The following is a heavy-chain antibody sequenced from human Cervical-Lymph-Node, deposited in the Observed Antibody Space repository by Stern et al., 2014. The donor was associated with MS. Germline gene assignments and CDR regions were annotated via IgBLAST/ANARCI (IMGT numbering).Heavy chain of an antibody. J-gene: IGHJ4*02. V-gene: IGHV4-59*01. CDR2: IYYSGST. CDR1: GGSLSSYY. Sequence: QLQLQESGPGLVKPSETLSLTCTVSGGSLSSYYWSWIWQPPGQGMARIGYIYYSGSTNYNPSLKRRVTISVDPSNNQLPLYLTTVTAADTAVYYCARGRLGWEPAIDYWGQGTLVTVSS. CDR3: ARGRLGWEPAIDY. D-gene: IGHD4-23*01.